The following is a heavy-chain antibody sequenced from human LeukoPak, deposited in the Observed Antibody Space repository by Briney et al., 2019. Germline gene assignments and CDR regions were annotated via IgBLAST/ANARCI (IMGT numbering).Heavy chain of an antibody. J-gene: IGHJ4*02. CDR3: AKDLSSGYPYYFDY. D-gene: IGHD3-22*01. CDR1: GFTFSSYA. V-gene: IGHV3-23*01. CDR2: ISASGGTT. Sequence: PXGXLRLSCAASGFTFSSYAMSWVRQAPGKGLEWVSAISASGGTTYYADSVKGRFTISRDNSKNTLYLQMNSLRAEDTAVYYCAKDLSSGYPYYFDYWGQGTLVTVXS.